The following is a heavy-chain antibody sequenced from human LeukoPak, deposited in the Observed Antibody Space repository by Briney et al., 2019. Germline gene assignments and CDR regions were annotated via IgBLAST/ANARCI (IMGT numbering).Heavy chain of an antibody. CDR3: ARSPDYGDYPYYLDY. Sequence: ASVKVSCKASGYTFTSYGISWVRQAPGQGLEWMGWISAYNGNTNYAQKLQGRVTMTTDTSTSTAYMELRSLRSDDTAVYYCARSPDYGDYPYYLDYWGQGTLVTVSS. CDR2: ISAYNGNT. CDR1: GYTFTSYG. J-gene: IGHJ4*02. D-gene: IGHD4-17*01. V-gene: IGHV1-18*01.